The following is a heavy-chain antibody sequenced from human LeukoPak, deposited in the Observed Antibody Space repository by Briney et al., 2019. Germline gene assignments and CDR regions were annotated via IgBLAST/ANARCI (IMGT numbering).Heavy chain of an antibody. D-gene: IGHD2-2*01. Sequence: SETLSLTCTVSGGSISSGSYYWSWIRQPAGKGLEWIGRIYTSGSTNYNPSLKSRFTISVNTSKNQFSLKLSSVPPANPVFFYCLGFCSSTSGPYYYYYMDFWGKGTTVTVSS. CDR2: IYTSGST. CDR3: LGFCSSTSGPYYYYYMDF. J-gene: IGHJ6*03. V-gene: IGHV4-61*02. CDR1: GGSISSGSYY.